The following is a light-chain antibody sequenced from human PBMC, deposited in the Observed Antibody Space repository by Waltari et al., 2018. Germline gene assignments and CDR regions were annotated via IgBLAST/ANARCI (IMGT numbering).Light chain of an antibody. Sequence: SYDVTQAPSVSVSPGQTARITCPGDKLGDKFVSWYQQRPGQSPVRVIYQNTNRPSGIPGRLSGSNSGTTATLTISGTQSMDEADYYCQAWDRSLVIFGGGTKLTVL. CDR3: QAWDRSLVI. J-gene: IGLJ2*01. V-gene: IGLV3-1*01. CDR2: QNT. CDR1: KLGDKF.